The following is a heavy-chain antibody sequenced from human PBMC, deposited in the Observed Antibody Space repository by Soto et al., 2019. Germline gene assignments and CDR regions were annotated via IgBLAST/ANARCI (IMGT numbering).Heavy chain of an antibody. CDR1: GYTFSSYD. D-gene: IGHD5-18*01. CDR2: MNHNSGNT. CDR3: ARGSQYSYCYGKGYWFDP. V-gene: IGHV1-8*01. J-gene: IGHJ5*02. Sequence: QVQLVQSGAEVKKPGASVKVSCKASGYTFSSYDINWVRQATGQGVEWMGWMNHNSGNTGYAQKFQDRVTMTRNTSINTAYIELSSLRSEDTAVYYCARGSQYSYCYGKGYWFDPWGQGSLVTVST.